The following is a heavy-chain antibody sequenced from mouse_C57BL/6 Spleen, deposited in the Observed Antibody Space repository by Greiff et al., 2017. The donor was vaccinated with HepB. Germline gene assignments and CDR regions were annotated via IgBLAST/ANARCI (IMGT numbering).Heavy chain of an antibody. Sequence: EVQRVESGGGLVQSGRSLRLSCATSGFTFSDFYMEWVRQAPGKGLEWIAASRNKANDYTTEYSASVKGRFIVSRDTSQSILYLQMNALRAEDTAIYYCARDAPAYYGSSYGYFDVWGTGTTVTVSS. CDR1: GFTFSDFY. J-gene: IGHJ1*03. V-gene: IGHV7-1*01. CDR3: ARDAPAYYGSSYGYFDV. CDR2: SRNKANDYTT. D-gene: IGHD1-1*01.